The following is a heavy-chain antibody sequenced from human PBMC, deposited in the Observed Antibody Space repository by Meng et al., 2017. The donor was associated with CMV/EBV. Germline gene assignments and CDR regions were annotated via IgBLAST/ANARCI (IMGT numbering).Heavy chain of an antibody. Sequence: QVKLQRSGPGLVKPSHTLSLTCTVSGGSISSGEYYWSWTRQPPGKGLEWIGYIYYSGSTYYNPSLKSRVTISVDTSKNQSSLKLSSVTAADTAVYYCARVTSRVAGAFDYWGQGTLVTVSS. CDR1: GGSISSGEYY. D-gene: IGHD1-14*01. V-gene: IGHV4-30-4*08. CDR3: ARVTSRVAGAFDY. CDR2: IYYSGST. J-gene: IGHJ4*02.